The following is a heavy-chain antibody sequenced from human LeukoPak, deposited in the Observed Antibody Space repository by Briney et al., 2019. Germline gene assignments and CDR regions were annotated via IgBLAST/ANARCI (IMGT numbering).Heavy chain of an antibody. CDR2: ISSSGVIT. V-gene: IGHV3-11*01. Sequence: PGGSLRLSCAASGFTFSDYYMSWIRQAPGKGLEWVSYISSSGVITYYADSLKGRFTISRDNAENSLYLQMNSLRAEDTAVYYCARDSSGWKFDYWGQGTLVTVSS. CDR1: GFTFSDYY. D-gene: IGHD6-19*01. CDR3: ARDSSGWKFDY. J-gene: IGHJ4*02.